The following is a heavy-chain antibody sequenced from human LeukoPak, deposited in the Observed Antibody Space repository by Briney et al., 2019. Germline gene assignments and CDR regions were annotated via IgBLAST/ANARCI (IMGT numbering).Heavy chain of an antibody. V-gene: IGHV4-59*01. J-gene: IGHJ4*02. Sequence: SETLSPTCTVSGVSISSYYWSWIRQPPGKGLEWIGYIYYSGSTNYNPSLKSRVTISVDTSKNQFSLKLSSVTAADTAVYYCARVSGAAGWDYWGQGTLVTVSS. CDR3: ARVSGAAGWDY. CDR2: IYYSGST. CDR1: GVSISSYY. D-gene: IGHD1-14*01.